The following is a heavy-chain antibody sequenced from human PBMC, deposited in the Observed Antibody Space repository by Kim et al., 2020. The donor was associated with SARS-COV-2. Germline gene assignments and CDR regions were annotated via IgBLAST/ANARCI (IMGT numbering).Heavy chain of an antibody. CDR2: ISGGGYNK. CDR3: VKGESNTYYVNYHYGMDV. CDR1: GFTFGTHA. Sequence: GGSLRLSCAASGFTFGTHAMGWVRQATGKGLEWVSSISGGGYNKYYAGSVKGRFTISRDNSNNTLYLQMNSLGAEDTAIYYCVKGESNTYYVNYHYGMDVWGQGTTVTVSS. D-gene: IGHD3-10*02. V-gene: IGHV3-23*01. J-gene: IGHJ6*02.